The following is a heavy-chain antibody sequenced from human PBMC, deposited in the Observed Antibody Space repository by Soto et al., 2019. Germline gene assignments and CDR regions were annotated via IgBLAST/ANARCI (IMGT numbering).Heavy chain of an antibody. V-gene: IGHV3-66*01. J-gene: IGHJ4*02. CDR2: TDSGGST. Sequence: GGSLRLSCAASGFTVSANYMSWVRQAPGKGLEWLSVTDSGGSTHYTDSVKGRFTISRDNSKNTLYLQMSSLRPEDTAVYYCTRDQNCWGQGTLVTVSS. CDR1: GFTVSANY. CDR3: TRDQNC.